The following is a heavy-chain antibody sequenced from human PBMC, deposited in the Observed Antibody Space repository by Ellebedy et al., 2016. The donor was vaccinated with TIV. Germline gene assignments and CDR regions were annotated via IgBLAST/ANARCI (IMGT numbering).Heavy chain of an antibody. Sequence: ASVKVSXXASGYTFTGYYMHWVRQAPGQGLEWMGWINPNSGGTNYAQKFQGRVTMTRNTSISTAYMELSSLRSEDTAVYYCARARAAGIDYWGQGTLVTVSS. CDR2: INPNSGGT. J-gene: IGHJ4*02. V-gene: IGHV1-2*02. CDR3: ARARAAGIDY. D-gene: IGHD6-13*01. CDR1: GYTFTGYY.